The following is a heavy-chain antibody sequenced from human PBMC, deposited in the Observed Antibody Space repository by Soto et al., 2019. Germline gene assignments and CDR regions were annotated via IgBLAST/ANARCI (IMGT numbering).Heavy chain of an antibody. CDR1: GFTFSSYA. Sequence: EVQLLESGGGLGQPGGSLRLSCAASGFTFSSYAMSWVRQAPGKGREWGSAISGSGGSKYYADSVKGRFTISRDNSQTTLYPQLNSLRAEDTAVYYCAKIGTTIFGWVGYGMDVWGHGTTVTVSS. J-gene: IGHJ6*02. CDR2: ISGSGGSK. V-gene: IGHV3-23*01. D-gene: IGHD3-3*01. CDR3: AKIGTTIFGWVGYGMDV.